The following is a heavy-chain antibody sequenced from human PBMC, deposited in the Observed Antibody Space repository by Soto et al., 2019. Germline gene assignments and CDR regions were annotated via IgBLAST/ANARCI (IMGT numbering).Heavy chain of an antibody. D-gene: IGHD5-12*01. CDR3: ARFGSGYEADYYYYGMDV. Sequence: QVQLVQSGAEVKKPGSSVKVSCKASGGTFSSYAISWVRQAPGQGLEWMGGIIPIFGTANYAQKFQGRVTITADESTSTAYMELSSLRSEDTAVYYCARFGSGYEADYYYYGMDVWSQGTTVTVSS. V-gene: IGHV1-69*01. CDR2: IIPIFGTA. J-gene: IGHJ6*02. CDR1: GGTFSSYA.